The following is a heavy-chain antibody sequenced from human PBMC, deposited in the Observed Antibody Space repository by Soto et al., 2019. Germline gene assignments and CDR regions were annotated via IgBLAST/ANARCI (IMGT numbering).Heavy chain of an antibody. Sequence: QVQLVQSGAEVKKPESSVKVSCKAPGGTFSTYAISWVRQAPGQGLEWMGGIIPMFGTANYAQRFQDRVTITADESTKTVYMELNSLRSEDTAVYFCASGIQLWLRRINNGYSGWGQGTLVTVSS. D-gene: IGHD5-18*01. CDR3: ASGIQLWLRRINNGYSG. CDR2: IIPMFGTA. V-gene: IGHV1-69*12. CDR1: GGTFSTYA. J-gene: IGHJ4*02.